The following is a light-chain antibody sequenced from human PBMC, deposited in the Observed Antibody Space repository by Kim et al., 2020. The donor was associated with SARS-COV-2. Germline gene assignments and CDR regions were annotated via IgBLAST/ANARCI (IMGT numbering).Light chain of an antibody. Sequence: SSELTQDPVVSVALGQTVRITCQGASLRNYYATWYQQKPGQAPLLVIYGKNNRPSGIPDRFSGSSSGSTASLTITGAQVEDEADYYCNSRDNSHYHVLFGGGTQLTVL. J-gene: IGLJ2*01. CDR1: SLRNYY. V-gene: IGLV3-19*01. CDR3: NSRDNSHYHVL. CDR2: GKN.